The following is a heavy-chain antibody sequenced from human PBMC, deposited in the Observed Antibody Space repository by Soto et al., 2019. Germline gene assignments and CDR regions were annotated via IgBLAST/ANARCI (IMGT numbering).Heavy chain of an antibody. CDR2: IKSKTDGGTT. J-gene: IGHJ5*02. Sequence: GGSLRLSCAASGFTFSNAWMSWVRQAPGKGLEWVGRIKSKTDGGTTDYAAPVKGRFTISRDDSKNTLYLQMNSLKTEDTAVYYCTTDHLVVAASRWRFDPWGQGTLVTVSS. CDR3: TTDHLVVAASRWRFDP. D-gene: IGHD2-15*01. CDR1: GFTFSNAW. V-gene: IGHV3-15*01.